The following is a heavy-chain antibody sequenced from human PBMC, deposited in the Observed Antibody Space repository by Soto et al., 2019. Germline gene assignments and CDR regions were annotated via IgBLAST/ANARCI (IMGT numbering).Heavy chain of an antibody. CDR3: ARGKMELPLSGMDV. Sequence: GSLRLSCAASGFTFSSYGMHWVRQAPGKGLEWVAVIWYDGSNKYYADSVKGRFTISRDNSKNTLYLQMNSLRAEDTAVYYCARGKMELPLSGMDVWGQGTTVTVSS. D-gene: IGHD1-7*01. V-gene: IGHV3-33*01. CDR1: GFTFSSYG. J-gene: IGHJ6*02. CDR2: IWYDGSNK.